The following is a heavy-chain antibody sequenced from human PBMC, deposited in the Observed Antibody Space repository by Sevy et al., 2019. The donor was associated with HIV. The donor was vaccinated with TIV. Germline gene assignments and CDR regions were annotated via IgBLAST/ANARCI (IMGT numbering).Heavy chain of an antibody. Sequence: GGSLRLSCAASGFTVSSNYMSWVRQAPGKGLEWVSVIYSGGSTYCADSVKGRFTISRDNSKNTLYLQMNSLRAEDTAVYYCARELWEVGPIQLWPEAAFDIWGQGTMVTVSS. CDR1: GFTVSSNY. CDR2: IYSGGST. D-gene: IGHD5-18*01. CDR3: ARELWEVGPIQLWPEAAFDI. J-gene: IGHJ3*02. V-gene: IGHV3-53*01.